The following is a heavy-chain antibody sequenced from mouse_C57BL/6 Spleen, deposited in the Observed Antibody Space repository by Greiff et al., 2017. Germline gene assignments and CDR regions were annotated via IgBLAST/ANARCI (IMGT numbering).Heavy chain of an antibody. V-gene: IGHV1-15*01. CDR1: GYTFTDYE. CDR3: TRGGESYSNYRDY. CDR2: IDPETGGT. D-gene: IGHD2-5*01. J-gene: IGHJ2*01. Sequence: QVQLQQSGAELVRPGASVTLSCKASGYTFTDYEMHWVKQTPVHGLEWIGAIDPETGGTAYNQKFKGKAILTADKSSSTAYMELRSLTSEDSAVYYCTRGGESYSNYRDYWGQGTTLTVSS.